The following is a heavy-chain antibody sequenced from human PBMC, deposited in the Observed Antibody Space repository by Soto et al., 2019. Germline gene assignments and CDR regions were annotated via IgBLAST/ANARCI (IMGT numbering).Heavy chain of an antibody. CDR1: GYTFSSYG. CDR2: LSAYNGNS. Sequence: QVQLVQSGAEVKKPGASVTVSCKASGYTFSSYGISWVRQAPGQGFEWRGWLSAYNGNSKYAQKIQGRVTMTTDTSTGTAYMELRSLRSDDTAVYYCARDSPPVHYWGQGTLVTVSS. CDR3: ARDSPPVHY. V-gene: IGHV1-18*01. J-gene: IGHJ4*02.